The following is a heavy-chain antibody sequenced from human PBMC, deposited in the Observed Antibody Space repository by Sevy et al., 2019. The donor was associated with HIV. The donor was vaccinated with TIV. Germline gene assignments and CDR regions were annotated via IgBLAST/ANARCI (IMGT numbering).Heavy chain of an antibody. CDR1: GFTFSSYS. V-gene: IGHV3-21*01. D-gene: IGHD4-17*01. CDR3: ARNDYGDYVAAFDI. J-gene: IGHJ3*02. CDR2: ISSSSSYI. Sequence: GGSLRLSCAASGFTFSSYSMNWVRQAPGKGLEWVSSISSSSSYIYYADSVKGRFTISRDNAKNSLYLQMNSLRAEDTAVYYCARNDYGDYVAAFDIWGQWTMVTVSS.